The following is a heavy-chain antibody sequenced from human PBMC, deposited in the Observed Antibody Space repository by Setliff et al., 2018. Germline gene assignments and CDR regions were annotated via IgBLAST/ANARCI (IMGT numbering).Heavy chain of an antibody. Sequence: ASVKVSCKASGYTFTNYAIHWVRQAPGQRLEWMGWINAGNGNTKYSQKFQGRVTITRDSSASTAYMELSSLRSEDTAVYYCARDTYIGDFWSGYYIQGRFDPWGQGTLVTVSS. D-gene: IGHD3-3*01. CDR2: INAGNGNT. V-gene: IGHV1-3*01. J-gene: IGHJ5*02. CDR3: ARDTYIGDFWSGYYIQGRFDP. CDR1: GYTFTNYA.